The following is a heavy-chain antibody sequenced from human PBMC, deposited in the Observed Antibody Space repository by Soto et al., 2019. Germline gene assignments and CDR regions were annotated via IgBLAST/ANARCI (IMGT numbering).Heavy chain of an antibody. Sequence: PSEILSLTCTVSGGSVSSDSCYWSWVRRPPGKGLEWIGYIYYSGSTNYNPSLKSRVTISVDTSKNQFSLNLSSVTAADTAVFYFARDLKRRGGTSVLGAFDVWGQGTMVTVSS. J-gene: IGHJ3*01. CDR1: GGSVSSDSCY. CDR2: IYYSGST. V-gene: IGHV4-61*01. CDR3: ARDLKRRGGTSVLGAFDV. D-gene: IGHD2-15*01.